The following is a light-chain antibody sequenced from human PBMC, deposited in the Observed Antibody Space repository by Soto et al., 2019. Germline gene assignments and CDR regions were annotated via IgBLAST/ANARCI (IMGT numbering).Light chain of an antibody. CDR3: QQSYSTPLT. J-gene: IGKJ4*01. CDR2: DAS. CDR1: QRISGW. Sequence: DIQMTQSPSTLSASVGDRVIIPCRASQRISGWLAWYQQKPGKAPKLLISDASTLESGVPSRFSGSGSGTEFTLSISSLQPEDFATYYCQQSYSTPLTFGGGTKVDIK. V-gene: IGKV1-5*01.